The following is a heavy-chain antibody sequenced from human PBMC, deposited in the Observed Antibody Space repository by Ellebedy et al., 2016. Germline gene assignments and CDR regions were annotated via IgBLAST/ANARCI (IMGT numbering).Heavy chain of an antibody. D-gene: IGHD5-18*01. Sequence: GGSLRLSCAASGFTFSNAWMNWVRQAPGKGLEWVGRIKSKTDGGAADYAAPVEGRFTISRDDSKNTLYLRMNSLKTEDTAVYFCTTVYRYNYDSVWGQGTLVTVSS. CDR1: GFTFSNAW. J-gene: IGHJ4*02. CDR2: IKSKTDGGAA. CDR3: TTVYRYNYDSV. V-gene: IGHV3-15*01.